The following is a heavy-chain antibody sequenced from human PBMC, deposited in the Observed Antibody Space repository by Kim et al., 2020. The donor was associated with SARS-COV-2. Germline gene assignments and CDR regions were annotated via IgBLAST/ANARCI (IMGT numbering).Heavy chain of an antibody. CDR3: SRTHYGAYV. CDR1: GFTFSTYW. Sequence: GGSLRLSCAASGFTFSTYWMTWVRQAPGKGLEWVANINQGGTEKYYVDSVTGRFTISRDNAKNSLLLDVNSLRVEDTAVYYCSRTHYGAYVWGQGTLVNV. D-gene: IGHD4-17*01. J-gene: IGHJ4*02. V-gene: IGHV3-7*01. CDR2: INQGGTEK.